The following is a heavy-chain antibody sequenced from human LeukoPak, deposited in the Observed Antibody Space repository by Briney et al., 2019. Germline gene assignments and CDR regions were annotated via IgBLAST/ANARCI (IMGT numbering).Heavy chain of an antibody. CDR2: VNTRADGGTT. J-gene: IGHJ5*02. Sequence: GGSLRLSCAASGFTFTYAWMSWVRQAPGKGLEWLGRVNTRADGGTTEYAAPVKGRFTISRDDSKNTLYLQMNSLKTEDTAVYYCTPELFMITFGGVIVPWGQGTLVTVSS. CDR1: GFTFTYAW. CDR3: TPELFMITFGGVIVP. D-gene: IGHD3-16*02. V-gene: IGHV3-15*01.